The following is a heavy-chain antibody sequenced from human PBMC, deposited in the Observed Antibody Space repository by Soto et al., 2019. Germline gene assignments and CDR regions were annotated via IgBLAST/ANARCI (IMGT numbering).Heavy chain of an antibody. Sequence: QVQLQQWGAGLLKPSETLSLTCAVYGGSLSGYYWSWIRQPPGKALEWIGEFNHGGDTNDNPSLKSRVTISVDSSKNQLFLTLTSVTAADTAMYYCARHHVRGRTIAGAAEFWGQGTLVTVSS. D-gene: IGHD1-26*01. J-gene: IGHJ4*02. CDR3: ARHHVRGRTIAGAAEF. CDR1: GGSLSGYY. V-gene: IGHV4-34*01. CDR2: FNHGGDT.